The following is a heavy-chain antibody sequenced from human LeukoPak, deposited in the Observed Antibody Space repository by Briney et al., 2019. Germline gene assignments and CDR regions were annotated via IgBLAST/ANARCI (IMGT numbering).Heavy chain of an antibody. J-gene: IGHJ5*02. Sequence: SETLSLTCTVSGGSISSYYWSWIRQPPGKGLEWIGYIYYSGSTNYNPSLKSRVTISVDTSKNQFSLKLSSVTAADTAVYYCARDGLLWFGELSWFDPWGQGTLVTVSS. D-gene: IGHD3-10*01. V-gene: IGHV4-59*12. CDR3: ARDGLLWFGELSWFDP. CDR1: GGSISSYY. CDR2: IYYSGST.